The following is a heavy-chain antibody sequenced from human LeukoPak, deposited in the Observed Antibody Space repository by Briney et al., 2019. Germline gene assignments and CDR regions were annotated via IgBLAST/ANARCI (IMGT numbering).Heavy chain of an antibody. V-gene: IGHV3-21*01. CDR1: GFTFSSYS. D-gene: IGHD1-26*01. J-gene: IGHJ4*02. Sequence: GGSLRLSCAASGFTFSSYSMNWVRQAPGKGLEWVSSISSSSYIYYADSVKGRFTISRDNAKNSLYLQMNSLRAEDTAVYYCARARVGSYSGFDYWGQGTLVTVSS. CDR3: ARARVGSYSGFDY. CDR2: ISSSSYI.